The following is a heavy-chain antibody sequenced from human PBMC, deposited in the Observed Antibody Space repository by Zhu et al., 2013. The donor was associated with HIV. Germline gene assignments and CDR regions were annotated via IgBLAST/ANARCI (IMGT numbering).Heavy chain of an antibody. Sequence: QVQLVQSGAEVKKPGASVKVSCMTSGSSITGYFMHWVRQAPGQGPEWVGWINPNNGATKLSQKFQDRVTLTRDTSINTAYMDLSRLRPDDTALYYCARDRVESRGYSFGSPPTPLWLWGQGTLVTVSS. CDR1: GSSITGYF. CDR2: INPNNGAT. D-gene: IGHD3-22*01. J-gene: IGHJ1*01. V-gene: IGHV1-2*02. CDR3: ARDRVESRGYSFGSPPTPLWL.